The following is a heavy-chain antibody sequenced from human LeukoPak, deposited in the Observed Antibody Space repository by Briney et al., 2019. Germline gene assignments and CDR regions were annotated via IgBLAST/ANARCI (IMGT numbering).Heavy chain of an antibody. Sequence: SETLSLTCTVSGGSISSGSYYWSWIRQPAGKGLEWIGRIYTSGSTNYNPSLKSRVTISVDTSKNQFSLKLSSVTAADTAVYYCARELSSSWYYFDYWGQGTLVTVSS. CDR2: IYTSGST. J-gene: IGHJ4*02. CDR3: ARELSSSWYYFDY. CDR1: GGSISSGSYY. D-gene: IGHD6-13*01. V-gene: IGHV4-61*02.